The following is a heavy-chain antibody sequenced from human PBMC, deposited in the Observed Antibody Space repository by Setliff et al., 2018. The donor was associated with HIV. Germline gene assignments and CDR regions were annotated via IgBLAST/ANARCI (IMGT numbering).Heavy chain of an antibody. CDR2: INTNTGNP. D-gene: IGHD5-12*01. V-gene: IGHV7-4-1*02. CDR1: GYTFTSYA. CDR3: AVDRHAFDI. J-gene: IGHJ3*02. Sequence: ASVKVSCKASGYTFTSYAMNWVRQAPGQGLEWMGWINTNTGNPTYAQGLTGRFVFSLDPSVNTAYLQINSLTPDDGGVYYCAVDRHAFDIWGQGTVVTVSS.